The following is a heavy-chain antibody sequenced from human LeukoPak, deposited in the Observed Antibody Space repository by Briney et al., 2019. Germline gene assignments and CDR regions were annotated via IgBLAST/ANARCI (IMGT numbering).Heavy chain of an antibody. J-gene: IGHJ4*02. Sequence: SETLSLTCAVYGGSFSGYYWSWIRQPPGKGLEWIGEINHSGSTNYNPSLKSRVTISVDTSKNQFSLKLRSVTAADTAVYYCARRLITMIVVVTAVPYFDYWGQGTLVTVSS. V-gene: IGHV4-34*01. CDR2: INHSGST. CDR1: GGSFSGYY. CDR3: ARRLITMIVVVTAVPYFDY. D-gene: IGHD3-22*01.